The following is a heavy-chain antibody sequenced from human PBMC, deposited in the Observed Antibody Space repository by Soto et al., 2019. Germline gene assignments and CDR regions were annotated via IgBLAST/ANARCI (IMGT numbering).Heavy chain of an antibody. CDR3: ARGWRFDP. J-gene: IGHJ5*02. CDR2: INHSGTT. V-gene: IGHV4-34*01. CDR1: GGSLSGYH. Sequence: XTLSLPCGVYGGSLSGYHWNWIRQSPGQGLEWIGEINHSGTTKYNPSLESRINLSVDTSKKQFSLKMFSVTAADTAIYYCARGWRFDPWGQGTQGPVSS.